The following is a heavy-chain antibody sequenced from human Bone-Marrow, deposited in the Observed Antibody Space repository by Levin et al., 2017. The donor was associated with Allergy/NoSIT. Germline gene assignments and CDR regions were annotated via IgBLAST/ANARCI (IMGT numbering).Heavy chain of an antibody. CDR1: GGTFISYG. CDR2: VIPMQRIT. Sequence: ASVKVSCKASGGTFISYGVSWVRQAPGQGLEWMGRVIPMQRITDYAQKFQGRVSIIADKSKSTVYMELSSLRSEDTAVYYCAREVADIDYYYYIDVWGKGTTVTVSS. J-gene: IGHJ6*03. CDR3: AREVADIDYYYYIDV. V-gene: IGHV1-69*04. D-gene: IGHD2-15*01.